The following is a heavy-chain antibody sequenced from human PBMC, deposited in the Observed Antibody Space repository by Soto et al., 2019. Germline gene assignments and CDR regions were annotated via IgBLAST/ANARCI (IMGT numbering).Heavy chain of an antibody. J-gene: IGHJ4*02. V-gene: IGHV3-23*01. CDR1: GFTFSSSA. Sequence: GGSLRLSCAASGFTFSSSAMSWVRQAPGKGLEWVSAISGSGGSKYYADSVKGRFTISRDNSKNTLYLQMNSLRAEDTAVYYCAKDPEKEKYYDFWSGYPDYWGQGTLVTVSS. CDR3: AKDPEKEKYYDFWSGYPDY. CDR2: ISGSGGSK. D-gene: IGHD3-3*01.